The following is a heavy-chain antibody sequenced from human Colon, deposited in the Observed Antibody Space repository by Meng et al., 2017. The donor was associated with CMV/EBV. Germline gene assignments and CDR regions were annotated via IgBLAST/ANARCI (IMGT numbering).Heavy chain of an antibody. D-gene: IGHD1-1*01. CDR3: AREPDDGEGFDP. CDR2: IFSDAST. J-gene: IGHJ5*02. CDR1: GFSVSGYY. V-gene: IGHV3-53*01. Sequence: GAASGFSVSGYYMSWVRQAPGKGLEWVSVIFSDASTLSIQSVAGRFSVSRDTLKNTVSLQMNSLRVDDTAVYYCAREPDDGEGFDPWGQGALVTVSS.